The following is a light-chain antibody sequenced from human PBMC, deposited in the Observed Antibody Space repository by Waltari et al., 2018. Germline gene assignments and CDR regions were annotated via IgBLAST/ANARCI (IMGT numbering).Light chain of an antibody. Sequence: QSVLPQSPSASGTPGQRVTISCSGRSSHIGPIYVYWYQQFPGTAPRLLIYRSYQRPSGVPDRFSGSKSGTSASLAISGLRSEDEADYYCATWDDSLNAWVFGGGTRLTAL. CDR3: ATWDDSLNAWV. J-gene: IGLJ3*02. CDR2: RSY. V-gene: IGLV1-47*01. CDR1: SSHIGPIY.